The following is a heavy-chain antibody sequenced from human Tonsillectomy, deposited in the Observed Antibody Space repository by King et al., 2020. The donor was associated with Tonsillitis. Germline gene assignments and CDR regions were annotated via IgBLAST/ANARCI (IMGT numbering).Heavy chain of an antibody. Sequence: EVQLVESGAEVKKPGESLRISCKGSGDSFTSYWISWVRQMPGKGVELLVRIDPSDSYSNYSPSFQGHVTISADKSISTAYLQWSSLKASDTAMYYCATTTGPWGQGTLVTVSS. V-gene: IGHV5-10-1*03. CDR1: GDSFTSYW. CDR2: IDPSDSYS. D-gene: IGHD4-17*01. J-gene: IGHJ4*02. CDR3: ATTTGP.